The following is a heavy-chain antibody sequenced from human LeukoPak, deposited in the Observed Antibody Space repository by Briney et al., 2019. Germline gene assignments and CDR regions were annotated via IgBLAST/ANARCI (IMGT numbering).Heavy chain of an antibody. J-gene: IGHJ3*02. CDR3: ARGPGRGFDI. CDR2: IIVIFGTA. D-gene: IGHD7-27*01. V-gene: IGHV1-69*13. CDR1: GGTFRRYT. Sequence: SVKVSCKASGGTFRRYTISWVRQPPAQGLEWMGGIIVIFGTANYAQEFQGRVTITADESTSTAYMELSSLRSEDTAVYYCARGPGRGFDIWGQGTMVTVSS.